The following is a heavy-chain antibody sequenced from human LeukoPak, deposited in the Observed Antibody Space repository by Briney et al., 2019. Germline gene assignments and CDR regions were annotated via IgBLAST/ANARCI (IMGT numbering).Heavy chain of an antibody. Sequence: PSETLSLTCTVSGGSICSTNYYWGWIRQPPGKGLEWIGSIYYSGITYYNPSLRSRITISVDTSKNQFSLKLSSVTAADTAVYYCARTPYDYWGQGTLVTVSS. V-gene: IGHV4-39*01. J-gene: IGHJ4*02. CDR2: IYYSGIT. CDR1: GGSICSTNYY. CDR3: ARTPYDY. D-gene: IGHD2-15*01.